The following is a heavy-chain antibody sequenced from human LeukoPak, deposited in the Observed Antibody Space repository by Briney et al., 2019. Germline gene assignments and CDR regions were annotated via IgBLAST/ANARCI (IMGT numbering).Heavy chain of an antibody. Sequence: GGSLRLSCTASGFTFSSYWMSWVSQAPGKGLEWVANIKYDESEKYYVDSVKGRFTISRDNAKNSLYLQMNSLRGEDTALYYCATYLRSGPIDCWGQGTLVTVSS. D-gene: IGHD4-17*01. CDR2: IKYDESEK. CDR1: GFTFSSYW. J-gene: IGHJ4*02. CDR3: ATYLRSGPIDC. V-gene: IGHV3-7*01.